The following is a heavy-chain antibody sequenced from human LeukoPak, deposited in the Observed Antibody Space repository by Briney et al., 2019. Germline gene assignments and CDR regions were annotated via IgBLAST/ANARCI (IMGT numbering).Heavy chain of an antibody. J-gene: IGHJ6*02. CDR1: GGSISSYY. Sequence: SETLSLTCTVSGGSISSYYWSWIRQPPGKGLEWIGYIYYSGSTNYNPSLKSRVTISVDTSKNQFSLKLSSVTAADTAVYYCARDRLGYCSSTSCPRGYYYYYGMDVWGQGTTVTVSS. CDR2: IYYSGST. CDR3: ARDRLGYCSSTSCPRGYYYYYGMDV. V-gene: IGHV4-59*01. D-gene: IGHD2-2*01.